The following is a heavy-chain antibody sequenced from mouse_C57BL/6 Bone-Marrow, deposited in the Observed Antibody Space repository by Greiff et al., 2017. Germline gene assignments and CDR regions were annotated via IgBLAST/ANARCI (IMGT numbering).Heavy chain of an antibody. V-gene: IGHV1-72*01. CDR1: GYTFTSYW. CDR3: ARSEVLRLDY. Sequence: QFQLQQPVAELVKPGASVKLSCTASGYTFTSYWMHWVKQRPGRGLEWIGRFDPNSGGTKYNEKFKSKATLTVDKPSSTAYMQLSSLTSEDSAVYYCARSEVLRLDYWGQGTTLTVSS. D-gene: IGHD1-1*01. CDR2: FDPNSGGT. J-gene: IGHJ2*01.